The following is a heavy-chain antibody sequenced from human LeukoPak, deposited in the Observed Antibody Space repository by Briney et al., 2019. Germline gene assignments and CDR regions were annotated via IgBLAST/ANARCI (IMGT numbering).Heavy chain of an antibody. Sequence: GASLRLSCAASGFTFRNYAMSWVRQAPGKGLEWVSAIGGRGGGTYYADFVKGRFTVSRDDSKNTLYLQMNTLRAEDTAVYYCAKWGDYDILTGYYDSDYWGQGTLVTVSS. CDR2: IGGRGGGT. J-gene: IGHJ4*02. V-gene: IGHV3-23*01. CDR3: AKWGDYDILTGYYDSDY. D-gene: IGHD3-9*01. CDR1: GFTFRNYA.